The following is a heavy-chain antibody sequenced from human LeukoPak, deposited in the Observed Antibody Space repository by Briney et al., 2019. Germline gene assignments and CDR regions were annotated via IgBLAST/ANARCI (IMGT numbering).Heavy chain of an antibody. CDR3: ARDAERGNNWFDP. CDR1: GYTFTSNY. Sequence: GASVKVSCKAFGYTFTSNYMHWVRQAPGQGLEWMGIINPSGGSTSYAQKFQGRVTMTRDMSTSTVYMELSSLRSEDTAVYYCARDAERGNNWFDPWGQGTLVTVSS. J-gene: IGHJ5*02. CDR2: INPSGGST. D-gene: IGHD3-10*01. V-gene: IGHV1-46*01.